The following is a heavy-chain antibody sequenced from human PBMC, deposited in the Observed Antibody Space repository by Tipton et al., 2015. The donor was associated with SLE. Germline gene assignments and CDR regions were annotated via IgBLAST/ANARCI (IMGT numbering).Heavy chain of an antibody. CDR2: IYTSGST. V-gene: IGHV4-61*02. J-gene: IGHJ2*01. CDR3: ARDLGTSVGHWYFDL. CDR1: GGSISSGSYY. D-gene: IGHD2-2*01. Sequence: TLSLTCTVSGGSISSGSYYWSWIRQPAGKGLEWIGRIYTSGSTNYNPSLKSRVTISVDTSKNQFSLKLSSVTAADTAVYYCARDLGTSVGHWYFDLWGRGTLVTVSS.